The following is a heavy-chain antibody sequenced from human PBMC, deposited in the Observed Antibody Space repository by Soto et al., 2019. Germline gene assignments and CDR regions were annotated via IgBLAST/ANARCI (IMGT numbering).Heavy chain of an antibody. D-gene: IGHD2-8*02. CDR2: IYYSGST. J-gene: IGHJ4*02. V-gene: IGHV4-59*12. CDR1: GDSISSYY. Sequence: PSETLSLTCTVSGDSISSYYWSWIRQPPGKGLEWIGYIYYSGSTKYNPSLKSRVTISVDTSKNQFSLKLTSVTAADTAVYYCARDKITGLFDYWGQGTLVTVSS. CDR3: ARDKITGLFDY.